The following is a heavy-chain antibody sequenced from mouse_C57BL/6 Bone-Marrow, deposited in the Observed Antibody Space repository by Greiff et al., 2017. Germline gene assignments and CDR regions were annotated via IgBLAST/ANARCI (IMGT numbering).Heavy chain of an antibody. CDR1: GYAFTNYL. CDR2: INPGSGGT. D-gene: IGHD1-1*01. Sequence: VQRVESGAELVRPGTSVKVSCKASGYAFTNYLIEWVKQRPGQGLEWIGVINPGSGGTNYNEKFKGKATLTADKSSSTAYMQLSSLTSDDSAVYFCARYGYYGDYWGQGTSVTVSS. CDR3: ARYGYYGDY. V-gene: IGHV1-54*01. J-gene: IGHJ4*01.